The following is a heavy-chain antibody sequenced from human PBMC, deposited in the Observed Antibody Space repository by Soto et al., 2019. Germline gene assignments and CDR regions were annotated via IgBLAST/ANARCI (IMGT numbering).Heavy chain of an antibody. CDR1: GGSFSGYY. J-gene: IGHJ3*02. CDR2: INHSGST. Sequence: SETLSLTCAVYGGSFSGYYWSWIRQPPGKGLEWIGEINHSGSTNYNPSLKSRVTISVDTSKNQFSLKLSSVTAADTAVYYCARGSSAKNYGDYGVNAFDIWGQGTMVTVSS. V-gene: IGHV4-34*01. D-gene: IGHD4-17*01. CDR3: ARGSSAKNYGDYGVNAFDI.